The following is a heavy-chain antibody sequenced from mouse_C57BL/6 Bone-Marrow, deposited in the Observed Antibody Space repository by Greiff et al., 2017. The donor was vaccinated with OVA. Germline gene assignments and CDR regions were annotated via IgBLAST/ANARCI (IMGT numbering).Heavy chain of an antibody. J-gene: IGHJ1*03. CDR1: GYTFTSYW. D-gene: IGHD1-1*01. Sequence: QVQLQQPGTELVKPGASVKLSCKASGYTFTSYWMHWVKQRPGQGLEWIGNINPSNGGTNYNEKFKSKATLTVDKSSSTAYMQLSSLTSEDSAVDDCARGNYYGWGDFDVWGTGTTVTVSS. CDR3: ARGNYYGWGDFDV. V-gene: IGHV1-53*01. CDR2: INPSNGGT.